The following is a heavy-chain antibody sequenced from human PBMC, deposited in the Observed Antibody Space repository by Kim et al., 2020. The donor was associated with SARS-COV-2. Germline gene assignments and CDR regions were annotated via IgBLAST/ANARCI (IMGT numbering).Heavy chain of an antibody. Sequence: GSTNYNPSLKSRLPISLDASANQVSLKLSSVIAADTAVYYCARGGWSLGYWGQGTLVTVSS. CDR2: GST. D-gene: IGHD2-15*01. V-gene: IGHV4-59*09. J-gene: IGHJ4*02. CDR3: ARGGWSLGY.